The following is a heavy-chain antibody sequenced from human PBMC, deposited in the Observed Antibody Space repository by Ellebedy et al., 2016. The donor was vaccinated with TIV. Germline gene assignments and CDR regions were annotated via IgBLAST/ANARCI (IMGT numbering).Heavy chain of an antibody. CDR2: ISYTGGA. CDR3: ATDWGRAAVL. CDR1: GVSISGYY. Sequence: SETLSLTXTVSGVSISGYYWSWIRQPPGMPLEWIGYISYTGGANYNPSLKSRVTMSLETSKNQFSLTLRSVTAADTAVYYSATDWGRAAVLWGQGTLVTVSS. D-gene: IGHD3-16*01. V-gene: IGHV4-59*01. J-gene: IGHJ4*02.